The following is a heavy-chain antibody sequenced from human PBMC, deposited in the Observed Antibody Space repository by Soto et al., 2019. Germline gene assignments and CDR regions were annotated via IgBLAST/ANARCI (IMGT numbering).Heavy chain of an antibody. J-gene: IGHJ4*02. V-gene: IGHV3-23*01. CDR1: GFNFKTYA. CDR2: ISSSGSRT. D-gene: IGHD6-19*01. Sequence: PGGSLGLSCAASGFNFKTYAMSWVRQAPGRGLEWVSAISSSGSRTYYADSVKGRFTISRDNSKNALFLEMNSLRAEDTALYYCAKERREVVSGTGDSWGRGTLVTVSS. CDR3: AKERREVVSGTGDS.